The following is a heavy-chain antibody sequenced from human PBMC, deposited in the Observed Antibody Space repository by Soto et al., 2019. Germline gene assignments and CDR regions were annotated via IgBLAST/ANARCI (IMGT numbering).Heavy chain of an antibody. Sequence: GGSLRLACAASGFTFSSYWMSWVRQAPGKGLEWVANIKQDGSEKYYVDSVKGRFTISRDNAKNSLYLQMNSLRAEDTAVYYCARDLEQWLGDYYMDVWGKRTTVTVSS. CDR1: GFTFSSYW. CDR2: IKQDGSEK. D-gene: IGHD6-19*01. CDR3: ARDLEQWLGDYYMDV. V-gene: IGHV3-7*01. J-gene: IGHJ6*03.